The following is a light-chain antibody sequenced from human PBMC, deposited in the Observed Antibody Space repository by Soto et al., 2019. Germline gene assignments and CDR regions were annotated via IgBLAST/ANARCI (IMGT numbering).Light chain of an antibody. Sequence: QSVLTQPPSVSGAPGQRVTISCTGSSSNIGAGYDVHWYQQLPGTAPKLLIYGNSNRPSGAPDRFSGSKSGTSASLAITGLQAEDEADFYCQSHDSSLSAYVFGTGTKSPS. CDR3: QSHDSSLSAYV. CDR2: GNS. CDR1: SSNIGAGYD. V-gene: IGLV1-40*01. J-gene: IGLJ1*01.